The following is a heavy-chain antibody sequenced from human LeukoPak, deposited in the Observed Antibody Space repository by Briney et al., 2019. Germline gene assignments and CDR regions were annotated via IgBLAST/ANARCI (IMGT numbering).Heavy chain of an antibody. J-gene: IGHJ4*02. V-gene: IGHV3-30-3*01. Sequence: GGSLRLSCAASGFTFSSYAMHWVRQAPGKGLEWVAVISYDGSNKYYADSVKGRFTISRDNSKNTLYLQMNSLSAEDTAVYYCARTPTVVRPIDYWGQGTLVTVSS. CDR3: ARTPTVVRPIDY. CDR1: GFTFSSYA. CDR2: ISYDGSNK. D-gene: IGHD4-23*01.